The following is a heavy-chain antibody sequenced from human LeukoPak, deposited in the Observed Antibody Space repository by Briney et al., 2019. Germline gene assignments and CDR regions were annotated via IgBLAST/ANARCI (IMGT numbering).Heavy chain of an antibody. CDR1: GFTFNNYA. Sequence: PGGTLRLSCAASGFTFNNYAMTWVRQAPGEGLQWVSSVISNGGSTYHADSVRGRFTISRDNSKNTLYLQMNSLRAEDTAVYYCVSFYETYWGRGTLVTVSS. D-gene: IGHD2/OR15-2a*01. CDR2: VISNGGST. J-gene: IGHJ4*02. CDR3: VSFYETY. V-gene: IGHV3-23*01.